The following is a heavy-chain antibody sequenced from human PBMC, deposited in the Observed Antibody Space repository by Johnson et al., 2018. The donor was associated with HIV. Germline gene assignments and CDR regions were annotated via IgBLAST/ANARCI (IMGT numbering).Heavy chain of an antibody. CDR1: GFTFSSYA. CDR2: IRYDGSNK. D-gene: IGHD4-17*01. V-gene: IGHV3-30*02. CDR3: ARAADSYGDYWYDAFDI. Sequence: VQLVESGGGVVRPGGSLRLSCAASGFTFSSYAMHWVRQAPGKGLEWVAFIRYDGSNKYYADSVKGRFTISRDNAKNTLYLQMNSLRAEDTAGYYCARAADSYGDYWYDAFDIWGQGTMVTVSS. J-gene: IGHJ3*02.